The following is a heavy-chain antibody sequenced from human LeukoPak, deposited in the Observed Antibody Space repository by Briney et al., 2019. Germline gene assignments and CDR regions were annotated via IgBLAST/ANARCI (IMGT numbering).Heavy chain of an antibody. Sequence: ASVKVTCKASGYTFTIYGISWVRRAPGQGLEWMGWISAYNGNTNYAQKLQGRVTMTTDTSTSTAYMELRSLRSDDTAVYYCARDIMGSHVNAFDIWGQGTMVTVSS. V-gene: IGHV1-18*01. CDR3: ARDIMGSHVNAFDI. D-gene: IGHD3-16*01. CDR1: GYTFTIYG. J-gene: IGHJ3*02. CDR2: ISAYNGNT.